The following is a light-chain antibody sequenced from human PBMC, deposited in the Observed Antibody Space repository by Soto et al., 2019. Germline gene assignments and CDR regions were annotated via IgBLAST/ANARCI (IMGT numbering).Light chain of an antibody. CDR2: DVS. CDR3: NSFTTTNTYV. Sequence: QPVLTQPASVSGAPGHSITISCTGASSDVGGFDHVSWYQQHPGKVPRLLIYDVSSRPSGVSDRFSGSKSGNTASLTISGLQAEDEADYYCNSFTTTNTYVFGTGTKVTVL. J-gene: IGLJ1*01. CDR1: SSDVGGFDH. V-gene: IGLV2-14*03.